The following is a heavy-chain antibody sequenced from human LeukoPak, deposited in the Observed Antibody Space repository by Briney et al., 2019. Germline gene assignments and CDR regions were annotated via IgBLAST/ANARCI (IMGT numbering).Heavy chain of an antibody. CDR1: AGSISSYY. CDR3: ASFRGTTNY. CDR2: IYYSGST. V-gene: IGHV4-59*01. J-gene: IGHJ4*02. Sequence: PSETLSLTCSVSAGSISSYYWSWIRQPPGKGLEWIGYIYYSGSTNYNPSLKSRVTISVDTSKNQFSLKLSSVTAADTAVYYCASFRGTTNYWGQGTLVTVSS. D-gene: IGHD4-17*01.